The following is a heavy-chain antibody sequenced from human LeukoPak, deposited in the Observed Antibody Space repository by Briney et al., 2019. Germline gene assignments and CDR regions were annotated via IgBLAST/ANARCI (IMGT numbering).Heavy chain of an antibody. J-gene: IGHJ3*02. CDR3: ARDALGEAFDI. CDR2: ISSSRSYI. V-gene: IGHV3-21*01. D-gene: IGHD3-16*01. CDR1: GFTFSSYS. Sequence: GGSLRLSCAASGFTFSSYSMNWVRQAPGKGLEWVSCISSSRSYIYYADSVKGRFTISRDNAKNSLYLQMNSLRAEDTAVYYCARDALGEAFDIWGQGTMVTVSS.